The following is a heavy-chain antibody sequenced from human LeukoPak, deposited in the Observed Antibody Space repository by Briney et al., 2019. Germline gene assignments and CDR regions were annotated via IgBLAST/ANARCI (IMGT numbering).Heavy chain of an antibody. CDR2: ISSSSSSI. CDR3: ARVSNAYDYYYMDV. CDR1: GFTFSIYS. D-gene: IGHD2-8*01. Sequence: GGSLRLSCAASGFTFSIYSMNWVRQAPGKGLEWVSYISSSSSSIYYADSVKGRFTVSRDNAKNSLYLQMNSLRAEDTAVYYCARVSNAYDYYYMDVWGKGTTVTVSS. V-gene: IGHV3-48*01. J-gene: IGHJ6*03.